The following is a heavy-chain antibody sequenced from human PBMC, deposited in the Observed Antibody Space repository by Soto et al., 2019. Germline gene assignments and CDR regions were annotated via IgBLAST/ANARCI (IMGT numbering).Heavy chain of an antibody. V-gene: IGHV1-69*01. J-gene: IGHJ4*02. CDR1: GGTFSSYA. D-gene: IGHD2-2*01. CDR3: ARDGQVRGMYYFDY. CDR2: IIPIFGTA. Sequence: QVQLVQSGAEVKKPGSSVKVSCKASGGTFSSYAISWVRQAPGQGLEWMGGIIPIFGTANYAQKFQGRVTITADESTSTAYMELSNLRSEDTAVYYCARDGQVRGMYYFDYWGQGTLVTVSS.